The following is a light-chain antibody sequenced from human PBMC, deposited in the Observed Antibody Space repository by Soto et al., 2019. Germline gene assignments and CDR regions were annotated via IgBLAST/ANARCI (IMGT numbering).Light chain of an antibody. CDR3: LQHNSYPFT. CDR2: AAS. Sequence: DIQMTQSPSSLYASVGDRVTITCRASQDIRIYLGWYQQRPGKAPKRLIYAASSLQSGVPSRFSGSGSGAEFTRTISSLQPEDFASYYCLQHNSYPFTFGPGTKVDIK. CDR1: QDIRIY. V-gene: IGKV1-17*01. J-gene: IGKJ3*01.